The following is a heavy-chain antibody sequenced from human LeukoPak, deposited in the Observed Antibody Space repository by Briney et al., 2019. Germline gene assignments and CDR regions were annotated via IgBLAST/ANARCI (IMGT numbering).Heavy chain of an antibody. CDR1: GFTFDDYA. J-gene: IGHJ4*02. CDR2: ISWNSGSI. D-gene: IGHD3-10*01. CDR3: ARDLWFGEFIGSGFDY. V-gene: IGHV3-9*01. Sequence: GGSLRLSCAASGFTFDDYAMHWVRQAPGKGLEWVSGISWNSGSIGYADSVKGRFTISRDNAKNSLYLQMNSLRAEDTALYYCARDLWFGEFIGSGFDYWGQGTLVTVSS.